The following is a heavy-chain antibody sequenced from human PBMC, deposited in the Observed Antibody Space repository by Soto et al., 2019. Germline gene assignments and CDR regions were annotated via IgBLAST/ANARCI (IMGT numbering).Heavy chain of an antibody. CDR3: ATYYYDSSGYYAPWLGSWYNRFDP. D-gene: IGHD3-22*01. J-gene: IGHJ5*02. V-gene: IGHV4-39*01. Sequence: PSETLSLTCTVSGGSISSSGYYWGWIRQPPGKGLEWIGSIYYSGSTYYNPSLKSRVTISVDTSKNQFSLKLSSVTAADTAVYYCATYYYDSSGYYAPWLGSWYNRFDPWGHGTLVTVYS. CDR2: IYYSGST. CDR1: GGSISSSGYY.